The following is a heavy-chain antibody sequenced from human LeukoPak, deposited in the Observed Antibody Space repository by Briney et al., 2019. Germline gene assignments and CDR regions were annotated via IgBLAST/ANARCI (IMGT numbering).Heavy chain of an antibody. CDR2: VHLDGRT. V-gene: IGHV4-4*02. J-gene: IGHJ4*02. CDR1: GGSVTSTNW. CDR3: AREGGFFRTLDY. D-gene: IGHD3-3*01. Sequence: SETLSLTCGVSGGSVTSTNWWTWVRQPPGKGLEWIGEVHLDGRTNYNPSLKSRLTMSVDLSENHISLKLTSVTAADTAVYYCAREGGFFRTLDYSGQGTLVTVSS.